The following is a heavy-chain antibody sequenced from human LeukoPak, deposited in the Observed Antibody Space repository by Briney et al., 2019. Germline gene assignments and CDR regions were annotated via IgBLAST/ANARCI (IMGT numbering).Heavy chain of an antibody. D-gene: IGHD6-6*01. Sequence: GGSLRLSCAASGFIVNSYVMSWVRQAPGKGLEWVSLIRGSGGSTYYADSVRGRFTISRDNSKNTLYVQMNSLGAEDTAVYYCAKWKYSSSGLDDYWGQGTLVTVSS. CDR3: AKWKYSSSGLDDY. V-gene: IGHV3-23*01. CDR2: IRGSGGST. J-gene: IGHJ4*02. CDR1: GFIVNSYV.